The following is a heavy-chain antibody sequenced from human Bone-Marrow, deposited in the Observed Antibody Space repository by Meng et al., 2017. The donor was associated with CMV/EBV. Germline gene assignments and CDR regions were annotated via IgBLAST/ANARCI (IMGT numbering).Heavy chain of an antibody. CDR1: GFTFSSYG. CDR3: AKDERVEMATIYLFDY. V-gene: IGHV3-33*06. J-gene: IGHJ4*02. D-gene: IGHD5-24*01. CDR2: IWYDGSNK. Sequence: GGSLRLSCAASGFTFSSYGMHWVRQAPGKGLEWVAVIWYDGSNKYYADSVKGRFTISRDNSKNTLYLQMNSLRAEDTAVYYCAKDERVEMATIYLFDYWGQGTLVTVSS.